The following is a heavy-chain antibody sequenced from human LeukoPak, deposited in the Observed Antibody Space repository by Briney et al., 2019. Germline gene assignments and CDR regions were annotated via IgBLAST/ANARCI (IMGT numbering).Heavy chain of an antibody. CDR3: ARQRVATYYFDY. CDR2: IYYSGST. V-gene: IGHV4-59*08. CDR1: GGSISSYY. J-gene: IGHJ4*02. D-gene: IGHD5-12*01. Sequence: PSETLSLTCTVSGGSISSYYWSWIRQPPGKGLEWIGYIYYSGSTNYNPSLKSRVNISVDTSKNQFSLKLSSVTAADTAVYYCARQRVATYYFDYWGQGTLVTVSS.